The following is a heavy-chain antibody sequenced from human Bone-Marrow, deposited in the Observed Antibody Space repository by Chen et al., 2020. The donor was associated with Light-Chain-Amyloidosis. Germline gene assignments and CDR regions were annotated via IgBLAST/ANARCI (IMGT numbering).Heavy chain of an antibody. V-gene: IGHV1-3*04. Sequence: QVQLVQSGAEVKKPGASVKVSCKASGYSFTNYVIHWVHQAPGQRLEWMGWINTANGYTKYSQKFQGRVTINRDTSASTAYMEVSSLRFEDTAVYYCARTPDATHYYYGMDVWGQGTTVTVSS. J-gene: IGHJ6*02. CDR3: ARTPDATHYYYGMDV. CDR2: INTANGYT. CDR1: GYSFTNYV. D-gene: IGHD2-15*01.